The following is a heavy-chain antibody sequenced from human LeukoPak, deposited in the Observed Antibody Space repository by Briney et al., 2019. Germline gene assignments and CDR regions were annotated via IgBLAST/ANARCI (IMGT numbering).Heavy chain of an antibody. V-gene: IGHV3-11*01. D-gene: IGHD3-9*01. Sequence: YVXWIRQAPGKGLACVSYIISTPTTIYHAASVIPPFPTSRNNANNSLYLQINLLRAQDTAVYYCSRPLTGFIPAHWGQGTLLTLSS. CDR3: SRPLTGFIPAH. CDR1: Y. CDR2: IISTPTTI. J-gene: IGHJ1*01.